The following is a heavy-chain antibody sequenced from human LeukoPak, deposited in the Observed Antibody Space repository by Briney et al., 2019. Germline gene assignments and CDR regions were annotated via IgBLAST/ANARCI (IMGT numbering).Heavy chain of an antibody. J-gene: IGHJ4*02. D-gene: IGHD1-14*01. Sequence: PSETLSFTCTVSGGSISSSNYYWGWIRQPPRKGLEWIGYIYHSGSTYYNPSLKSRVTISVDRSKNQFSLKLSSVTAADTAVYYCARQIYTGGYFDYWGQGTLVTVSS. CDR3: ARQIYTGGYFDY. CDR2: IYHSGST. V-gene: IGHV4-30-2*01. CDR1: GGSISSSNYY.